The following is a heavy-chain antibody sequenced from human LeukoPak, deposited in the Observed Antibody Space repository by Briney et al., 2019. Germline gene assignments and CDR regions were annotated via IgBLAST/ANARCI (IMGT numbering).Heavy chain of an antibody. J-gene: IGHJ6*02. CDR2: IKQDGSDI. CDR3: ARGGYAYYYGMDV. V-gene: IGHV3-7*01. CDR1: GFTFSNYW. Sequence: GGSLRLSCAASGFTFSNYWMSWVRQAPGKGLEWVANIKQDGSDIYYVDSVKGRFTISRDNAKNSLYLQMNSLRAEDTAVYYCARGGYAYYYGMDVWGQGTTVTVSS. D-gene: IGHD5-12*01.